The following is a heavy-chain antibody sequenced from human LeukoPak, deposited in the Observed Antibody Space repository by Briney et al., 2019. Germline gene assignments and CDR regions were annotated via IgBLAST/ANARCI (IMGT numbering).Heavy chain of an antibody. Sequence: SETLSLTCSVSGGSISSYYWSWIPQPPGKGLEWIGYIYYSGSTNYNPSLKSRVTISLDTSKNQFSLKLSSVTAADTAVYYCARASLDDYGDYYNFDYWGQGTLVTVSS. J-gene: IGHJ4*02. CDR1: GGSISSYY. V-gene: IGHV4-59*01. CDR3: ARASLDDYGDYYNFDY. D-gene: IGHD4-17*01. CDR2: IYYSGST.